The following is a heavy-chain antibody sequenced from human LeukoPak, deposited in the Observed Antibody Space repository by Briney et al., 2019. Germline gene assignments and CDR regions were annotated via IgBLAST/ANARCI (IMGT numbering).Heavy chain of an antibody. V-gene: IGHV1-18*01. D-gene: IGHD2-15*01. CDR1: GYTFTSYG. Sequence: ASVKVSCKASGYTFTSYGISWVRQAPGQGLEWMGWISAYNGNTNYAQKLQGRVTMTTDTSTSTAYMELRSLRSDDTAVYYCARDHLYCSGGSCYRYWYFDLWGRGTLVTVSS. CDR2: ISAYNGNT. J-gene: IGHJ2*01. CDR3: ARDHLYCSGGSCYRYWYFDL.